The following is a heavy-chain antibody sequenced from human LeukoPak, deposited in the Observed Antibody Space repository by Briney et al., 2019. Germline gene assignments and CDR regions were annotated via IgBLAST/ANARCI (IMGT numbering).Heavy chain of an antibody. CDR2: IYTSGST. V-gene: IGHV4-4*09. CDR3: ARGYSDYPYFFDY. CDR1: GGSISSYY. J-gene: IGHJ4*02. Sequence: SETLSLTCTVSGGSISSYYWSWIRQPPGKGLEWIGYIYTSGSTNYNPSLKSRVTISVDTSKNQFSLKLSSVTAADTAVYYCARGYSDYPYFFDYWGQGSLVTVSS. D-gene: IGHD5-12*01.